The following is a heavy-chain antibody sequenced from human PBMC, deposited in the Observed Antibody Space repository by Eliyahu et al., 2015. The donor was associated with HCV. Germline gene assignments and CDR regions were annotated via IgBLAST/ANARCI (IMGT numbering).Heavy chain of an antibody. D-gene: IGHD2-2*01. Sequence: EVQLVESGGGLVQPGGSLRLSCXAXGXTFGEYDMNWVRQGXGXGLEWVSYINRPGNNIDYADSVRGRFTLSRDNARNSLYLEMNSLRDEDTATYYCARERTTSGFDVWGQGTVVTVSS. J-gene: IGHJ3*01. CDR1: GXTFGEYD. CDR2: INRPGNNI. V-gene: IGHV3-48*03. CDR3: ARERTTSGFDV.